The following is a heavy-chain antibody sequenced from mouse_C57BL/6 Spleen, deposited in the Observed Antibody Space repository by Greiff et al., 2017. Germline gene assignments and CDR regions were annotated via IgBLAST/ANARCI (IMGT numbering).Heavy chain of an antibody. V-gene: IGHV1-82*01. J-gene: IGHJ2*01. D-gene: IGHD1-1*01. Sequence: QVQLQQSGPELVQPGASVKISCTASGYAFSSSGMNWVKQRPGKGLEWIGRIYPGDRDSNDNGKFKGKATQTADKSSSKAYMQLSRLTSEDSAVYFCARGTVVADYWGQGTTLTVSS. CDR3: ARGTVVADY. CDR2: IYPGDRDS. CDR1: GYAFSSSG.